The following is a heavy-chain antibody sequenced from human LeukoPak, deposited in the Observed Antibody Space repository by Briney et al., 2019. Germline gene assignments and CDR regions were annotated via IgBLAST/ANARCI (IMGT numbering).Heavy chain of an antibody. V-gene: IGHV3-33*06. CDR3: AKEAFDVAVDYFDY. CDR2: IWYDGSNK. J-gene: IGHJ4*02. D-gene: IGHD6-19*01. CDR1: GFTFSSYG. Sequence: GGSLRLSCAASGFTFSSYGMHWVRQAPGKGLEWVAVIWYDGSNKYYADSVKGRFTISRDNSKNTLYLQMNSLRAEDTAVYYCAKEAFDVAVDYFDYWGQGTLVTVSS.